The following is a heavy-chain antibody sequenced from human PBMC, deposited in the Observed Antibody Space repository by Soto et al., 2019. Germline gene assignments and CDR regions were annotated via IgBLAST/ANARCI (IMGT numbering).Heavy chain of an antibody. CDR3: ARGAVGGFWSGYYTAHYFDY. CDR1: GYTFTSYY. J-gene: IGHJ4*02. Sequence: QVQLVQSGAEVKKPGASVKVSCKASGYTFTSYYMHWVRQAPGQGLEWMGIINPSGGSTSYAQKFQGGVTMTRDTSTSTVYMELSSLRSEDTAVYYCARGAVGGFWSGYYTAHYFDYWGQGTLVTVSS. D-gene: IGHD3-3*01. CDR2: INPSGGST. V-gene: IGHV1-46*01.